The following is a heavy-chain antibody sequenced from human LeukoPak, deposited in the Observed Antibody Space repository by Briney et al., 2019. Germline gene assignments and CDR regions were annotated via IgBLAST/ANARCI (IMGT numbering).Heavy chain of an antibody. CDR1: GGSISSSSYY. D-gene: IGHD6-13*01. CDR3: ARRGGYSSSWFDY. CDR2: IYYSGST. J-gene: IGHJ4*02. V-gene: IGHV4-39*01. Sequence: SETLSLTCTVSGGSISSSSYYWGWIRQPPGKGLEWIGSIYYSGSTYYNPSLKSRVTISVATSKNQFSLKLSSVTAADTAVYYCARRGGYSSSWFDYWGQGTLVTVSS.